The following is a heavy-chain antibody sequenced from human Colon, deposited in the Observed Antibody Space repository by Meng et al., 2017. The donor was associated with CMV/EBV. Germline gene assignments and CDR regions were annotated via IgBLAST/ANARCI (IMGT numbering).Heavy chain of an antibody. Sequence: GESLKISCAASGFIFSSYWMTWVRQAPGKGLEWVDNVNQDGSEKYYVDSVKGRLTISRDNAKNSLYLQMNSLRADDTALYYCARDVFRNWFDPWGQGNLVTVSS. CDR2: VNQDGSEK. J-gene: IGHJ5*02. CDR1: GFIFSSYW. V-gene: IGHV3-7*01. CDR3: ARDVFRNWFDP.